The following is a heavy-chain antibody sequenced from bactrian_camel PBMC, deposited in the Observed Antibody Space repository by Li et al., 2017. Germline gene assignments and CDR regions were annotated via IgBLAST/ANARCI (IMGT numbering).Heavy chain of an antibody. CDR2: IVIRDGRT. J-gene: IGHJ4*01. V-gene: IGHV3S1*01. D-gene: IGHD3*01. Sequence: QVQLVESGGGSVQAGGSLRLSCAAAGYIGRSNCLGWFRRTEEQEREGLAAIVIRDGRTYTADAVKGRFTISQDNTKSMLYLHMSDLKPEDTAMYYCATFGPVYGTVTCGLDRRRAYAPASQGTQVTVS. CDR1: GYIGRSNC.